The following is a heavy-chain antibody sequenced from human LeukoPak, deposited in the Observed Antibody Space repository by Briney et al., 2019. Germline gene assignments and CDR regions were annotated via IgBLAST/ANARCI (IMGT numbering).Heavy chain of an antibody. V-gene: IGHV4-59*08. Sequence: PSETLSLTCTVSGGSISSYYWSWIRQPPGKGLEWIGYIYYSGSTNYNPSPKSRVTISVDTSKNQFSLKLSSVTAADTAVYYCASHNKISGSYFYFDYWGQGTLVIVSS. CDR2: IYYSGST. CDR3: ASHNKISGSYFYFDY. CDR1: GGSISSYY. J-gene: IGHJ4*02. D-gene: IGHD1-26*01.